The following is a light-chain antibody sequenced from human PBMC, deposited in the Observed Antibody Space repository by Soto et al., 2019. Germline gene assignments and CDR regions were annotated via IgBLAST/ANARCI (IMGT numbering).Light chain of an antibody. Sequence: EIVLPQSPATLSLSPGERATLSCRASQSARSYLAWYQQKPAQAPRLLIYDTSNRDTGIPPRFSGSGSETDFTLTISSLEPEDFARYYCQQRNKWPLTFGGGTKVEIK. CDR1: QSARSY. CDR2: DTS. J-gene: IGKJ4*01. V-gene: IGKV3-11*01. CDR3: QQRNKWPLT.